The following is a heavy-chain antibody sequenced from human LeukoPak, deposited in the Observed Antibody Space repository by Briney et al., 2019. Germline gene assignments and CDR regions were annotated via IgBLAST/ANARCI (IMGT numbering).Heavy chain of an antibody. V-gene: IGHV4-61*02. CDR1: GGSITSGPHY. CDR3: ARGTKSPRTTVLTSFWSFDL. Sequence: PSETLSLTCTVSGGSITSGPHYWNWIRQSAEKGLEWIGRVQTTGSLDYNPSLKSRVTISMDTSTNPFSLMMNSLTTTDTAVYYCARGTKSPRTTVLTSFWSFDLWGRGTLVTVSS. J-gene: IGHJ2*01. D-gene: IGHD1-14*01. CDR2: VQTTGSL.